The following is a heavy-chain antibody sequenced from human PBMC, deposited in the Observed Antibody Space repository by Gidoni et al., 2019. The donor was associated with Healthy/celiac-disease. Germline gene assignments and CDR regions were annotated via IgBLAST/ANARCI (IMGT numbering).Heavy chain of an antibody. CDR1: GYTFTGYY. CDR3: ARGSLMVRGVNVLYY. V-gene: IGHV1-2*04. J-gene: IGHJ4*02. CDR2: INPNSGGT. D-gene: IGHD3-10*01. Sequence: QVQLVQSGAEVKKPGASVKVSCKASGYTFTGYYMHWVRQAPGQGLEWMGWINPNSGGTNYAQKFQGWVTMTRDTSISTAYMELSRLRSDDTAVYYCARGSLMVRGVNVLYYWGQGTLVTVSS.